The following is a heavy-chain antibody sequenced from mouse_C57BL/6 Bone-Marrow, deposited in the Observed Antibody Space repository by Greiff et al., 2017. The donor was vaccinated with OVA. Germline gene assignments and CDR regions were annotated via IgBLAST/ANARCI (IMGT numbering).Heavy chain of an antibody. D-gene: IGHD1-1*01. CDR2: IHPNSGST. V-gene: IGHV1-64*01. J-gene: IGHJ3*01. CDR3: AREDGLLRRDFDY. Sequence: QVQLQQPGAELVKPGASVKLSCKASGYTFTSYWMHWVKQRPGQGLEWIGMIHPNSGSTNYNEKFKSKATLTVDKSSSTAYMQLSSLTSEDSAVYYCAREDGLLRRDFDYWGQGTLVTVSA. CDR1: GYTFTSYW.